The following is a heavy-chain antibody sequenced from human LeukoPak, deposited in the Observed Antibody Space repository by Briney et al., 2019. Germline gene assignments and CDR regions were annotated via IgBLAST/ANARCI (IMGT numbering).Heavy chain of an antibody. CDR1: GYTFTGHY. CDR3: ARDLGWSSSH. J-gene: IGHJ4*02. CDR2: INPTGGT. Sequence: ASVKVSCKASGYTFTGHYMNWVRLAPGQGLEWMGWINPTGGTTYAQKFQDSVTMTRDTSINTAYMELSGLRSDDTAVYYCARDLGWSSSHWGQGTLVTVSS. D-gene: IGHD6-6*01. V-gene: IGHV1-2*02.